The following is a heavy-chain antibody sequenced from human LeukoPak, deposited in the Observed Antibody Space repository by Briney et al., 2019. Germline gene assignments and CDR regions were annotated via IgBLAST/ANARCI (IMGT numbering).Heavy chain of an antibody. Sequence: GGSLRLSCAASGFTFSSYSMNWVRQAPGKGLEWVSSISSSSSYIYYADSVKGRFTISRDNAKNSLYLQMNSLRAEDTAVYYCARDTQSYYGGNSPHFDYWGQGTLVTVSS. V-gene: IGHV3-21*01. CDR3: ARDTQSYYGGNSPHFDY. CDR2: ISSSSSYI. J-gene: IGHJ4*02. CDR1: GFTFSSYS. D-gene: IGHD4-23*01.